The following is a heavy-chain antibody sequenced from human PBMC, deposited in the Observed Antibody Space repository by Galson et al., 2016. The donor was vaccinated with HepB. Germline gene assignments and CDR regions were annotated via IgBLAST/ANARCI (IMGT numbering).Heavy chain of an antibody. CDR2: INSDGDSI. CDR1: EFTFSTYN. D-gene: IGHD3-22*01. V-gene: IGHV3-48*02. Sequence: LRLSCAASEFTFSTYNMNWVRQAPGKGLEWLSYINSDGDSIYYADSVRGRFTVSRDNAKNSLYLQLNGLRDEDTAVYYCARDDYDNNVYLLWGQGTLVTVSS. J-gene: IGHJ4*02. CDR3: ARDDYDNNVYLL.